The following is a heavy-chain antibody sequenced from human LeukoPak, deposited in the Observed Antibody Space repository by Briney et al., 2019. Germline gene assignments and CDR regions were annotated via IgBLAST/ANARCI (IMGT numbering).Heavy chain of an antibody. CDR1: EFNFGNYW. D-gene: IGHD6-25*01. V-gene: IGHV3-7*03. CDR2: IKQDGSDR. CDR3: ARGSAAHGGY. Sequence: PGGSLRLSCVVSEFNFGNYWMSWVRQTPGKGLEWVANIKQDGSDRYYVDSVKGRFIISRDNAKNSLYLQMNSLRDEDTAVYYCARGSAAHGGYWGQGTPVIVSS. J-gene: IGHJ4*02.